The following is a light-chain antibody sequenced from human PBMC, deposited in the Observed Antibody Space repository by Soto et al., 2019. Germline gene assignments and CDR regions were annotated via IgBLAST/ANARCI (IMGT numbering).Light chain of an antibody. CDR3: QQYWSSPRT. CDR2: GAS. V-gene: IGKV3-20*01. Sequence: EIVLTQSPGTLSLSPGERATLSCRASQSVSSHYLAWYQQKPGQAPRLLIYGASNRATGIPDRFSGSGSGTDFTLTISRLEPEDFSVYYCQQYWSSPRTFGQGTKVEIK. J-gene: IGKJ1*01. CDR1: QSVSSHY.